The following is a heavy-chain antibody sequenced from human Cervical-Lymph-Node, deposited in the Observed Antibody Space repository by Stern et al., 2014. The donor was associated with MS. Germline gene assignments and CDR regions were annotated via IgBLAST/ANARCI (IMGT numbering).Heavy chain of an antibody. CDR1: GYSFSSLY. Sequence: VQLVESGAEVKQPGASVKVSCKVSGYSFSSLYMHWVRQAPGQGLEWLGWINTDSGDTNFAQRFQGRVTMTRDTSISTAYMELRRLTSDDTAVYYCASPLDVDYQVLLVRGDVFDIWGQGTRVTVSS. CDR2: INTDSGDT. J-gene: IGHJ3*02. CDR3: ASPLDVDYQVLLVRGDVFDI. V-gene: IGHV1-2*02. D-gene: IGHD4-11*01.